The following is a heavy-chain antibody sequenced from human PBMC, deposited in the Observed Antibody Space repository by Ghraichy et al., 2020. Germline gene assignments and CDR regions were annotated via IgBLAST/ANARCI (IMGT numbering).Heavy chain of an antibody. Sequence: ASVKVSCKASGYTFTNYDINWVRQATGQGLEWMGWMNPNSGNTGYAQKFQGRVTMTRNISIDTAYMELSSLRSEDTAVYYCARLDFWSGYQAIKWFDPWGQGTLVTVSS. D-gene: IGHD3-3*01. CDR2: MNPNSGNT. V-gene: IGHV1-8*01. J-gene: IGHJ5*02. CDR3: ARLDFWSGYQAIKWFDP. CDR1: GYTFTNYD.